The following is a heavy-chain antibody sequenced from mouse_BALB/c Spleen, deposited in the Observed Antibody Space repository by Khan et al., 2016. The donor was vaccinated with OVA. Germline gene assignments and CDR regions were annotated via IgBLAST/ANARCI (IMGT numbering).Heavy chain of an antibody. V-gene: IGHV2-2*02. Sequence: QVQLKQSGPGLVQPSQSLSITCTVSGFSLTNYSVHWVRQSPGKGLEWLGVIWSAGSTDYNAAFISRLIIRSDNTRSQVFFKMNRLQPKDTTIYYCARRGYDYGRGALFAYWGQGTLVTVSA. CDR1: GFSLTNYS. J-gene: IGHJ3*01. CDR2: IWSAGST. CDR3: ARRGYDYGRGALFAY. D-gene: IGHD2-4*01.